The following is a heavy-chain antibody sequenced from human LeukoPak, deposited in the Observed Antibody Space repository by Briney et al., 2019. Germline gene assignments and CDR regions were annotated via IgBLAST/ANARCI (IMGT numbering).Heavy chain of an antibody. D-gene: IGHD6-13*01. CDR2: IKQDGSGK. J-gene: IGHJ4*02. CDR1: GFTFSSYW. V-gene: IGHV3-7*01. Sequence: GGSLRLSCAASGFTFSSYWMSWVRQTPGKGLEWVANIKQDGSGKYYVDSVMGRFTISRDNAKNSLYLQMNSLRAEDTAVYYCARLGLYSSSFYDYWGQGTLVTVSS. CDR3: ARLGLYSSSFYDY.